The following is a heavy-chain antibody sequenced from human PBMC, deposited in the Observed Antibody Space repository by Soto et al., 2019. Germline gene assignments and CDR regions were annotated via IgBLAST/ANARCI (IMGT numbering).Heavy chain of an antibody. CDR3: ARDTYSSSSWYYYYGMDV. Sequence: SETLSLTCAVYGGSFSGYYWSWIRQPPGKGLEWIGEINHSGSTNYNPSLKSRVTISVDTSKNQFSLKLSSVTAADTAVYYCARDTYSSSSWYYYYGMDVWGQGTTVTVSS. V-gene: IGHV4-34*01. D-gene: IGHD6-6*01. CDR1: GGSFSGYY. J-gene: IGHJ6*02. CDR2: INHSGST.